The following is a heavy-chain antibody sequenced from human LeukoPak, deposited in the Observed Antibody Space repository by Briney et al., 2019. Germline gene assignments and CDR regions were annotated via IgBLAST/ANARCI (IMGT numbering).Heavy chain of an antibody. D-gene: IGHD3-22*01. J-gene: IGHJ3*02. CDR2: INPNSGGT. CDR1: GYTFTGYY. Sequence: ASVKVSCKASGYTFTGYYMHWVRQAPGQGLEWMGWINPNSGGTNYAQKFQGRVTMTRDMSISTAYMELSRLRSDDTAVYYCARVKKTYYYDSSRIPGAFDIWGQGTMVTVSS. CDR3: ARVKKTYYYDSSRIPGAFDI. V-gene: IGHV1-2*02.